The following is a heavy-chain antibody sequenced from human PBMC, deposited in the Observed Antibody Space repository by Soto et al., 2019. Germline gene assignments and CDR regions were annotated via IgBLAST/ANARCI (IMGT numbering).Heavy chain of an antibody. CDR1: GASISSDNR. CDR3: AKKVPAALRLYYFFGLDV. V-gene: IGHV4-4*02. D-gene: IGHD2-15*01. CDR2: ISQSGTT. J-gene: IGHJ6*02. Sequence: SETLSLTCAVSGASISSDNRWTWVRQPPGEGLEWIGEISQSGTTKYNPSLASRVTISVDKSKNQFSLRLTSMTAADTAAYYCAKKVPAALRLYYFFGLDVWGQGTTVTVSS.